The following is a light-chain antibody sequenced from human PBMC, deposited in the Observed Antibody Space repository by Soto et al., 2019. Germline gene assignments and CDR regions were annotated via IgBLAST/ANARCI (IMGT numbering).Light chain of an antibody. Sequence: IFMTQSPPSLSVCPRERAILSGRASQTVGRNLAWYQQKPGQAPRLLIHTASTRAPGIPARFSGSGSGTEFTLTVSSLQSEDFAIYYCQQYNNWPRTFGLGTKVDIK. J-gene: IGKJ1*01. CDR3: QQYNNWPRT. CDR2: TAS. V-gene: IGKV3-15*01. CDR1: QTVGRN.